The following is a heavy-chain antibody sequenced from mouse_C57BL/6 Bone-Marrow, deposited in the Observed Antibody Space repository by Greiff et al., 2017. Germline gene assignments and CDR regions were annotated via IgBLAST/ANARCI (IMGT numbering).Heavy chain of an antibody. CDR2: IDPSDSYT. CDR1: GYTFTSYW. Sequence: QVQLQQPGAELVMPGASVKLSCKASGYTFTSYWMHWVKQRPGQGLEWIGEIDPSDSYTNYNQKFKGKSTLTVDKSSSTAYMQLSSLTSEDSAVYYCARRAGTLYAMDDWGQGTSVTVSS. CDR3: ARRAGTLYAMDD. D-gene: IGHD4-1*01. V-gene: IGHV1-69*01. J-gene: IGHJ4*01.